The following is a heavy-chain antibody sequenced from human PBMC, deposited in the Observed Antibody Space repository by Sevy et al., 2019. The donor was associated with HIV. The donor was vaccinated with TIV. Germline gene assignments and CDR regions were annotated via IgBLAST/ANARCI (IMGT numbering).Heavy chain of an antibody. CDR3: ARGGDFNDRSAKRDFDY. CDR2: IWNDGSNK. CDR1: GFTFSNYG. Sequence: GGSLRLSCAASGFTFSNYGMHWVRQAPGKGLEWVAVIWNDGSNKYYADSVKGRFTISRDNSKNTQYLQMNSLRVEATAVYFCARGGDFNDRSAKRDFDYWGQGTLVTVSS. J-gene: IGHJ4*02. V-gene: IGHV3-33*01. D-gene: IGHD3-22*01.